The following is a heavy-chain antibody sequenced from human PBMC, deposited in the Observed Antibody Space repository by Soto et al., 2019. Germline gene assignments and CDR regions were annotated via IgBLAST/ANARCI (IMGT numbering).Heavy chain of an antibody. D-gene: IGHD3-3*01. Sequence: QLVESGGGLVQPGGSLRLSCAASGFTFSLYPMNWVRQAPGKGLEWLSAVSGGGASTYYADSVRGRFSISRDVSGNMIYLQLNRLTAGDTATYYCAKTQTFNGYYGGFDAWGQGTRVTVSS. CDR2: VSGGGAST. CDR3: AKTQTFNGYYGGFDA. V-gene: IGHV3-23*04. CDR1: GFTFSLYP. J-gene: IGHJ4*02.